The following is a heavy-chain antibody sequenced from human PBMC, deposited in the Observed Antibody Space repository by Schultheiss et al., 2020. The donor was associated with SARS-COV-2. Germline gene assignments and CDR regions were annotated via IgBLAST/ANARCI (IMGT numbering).Heavy chain of an antibody. CDR2: ISSNGGST. J-gene: IGHJ4*02. CDR3: VKGGGSSWYGFDY. CDR1: GFTFSSYA. V-gene: IGHV3-64D*06. D-gene: IGHD6-13*01. Sequence: GGSLRLSCSASGFTFSSYAMHWVRQAPGKGLEYVSAISSNGGSTYYADSVKGRFTISRDNSKNTLYLQMSSLRAEDTAVYYCVKGGGSSWYGFDYWGQGTLVTVSS.